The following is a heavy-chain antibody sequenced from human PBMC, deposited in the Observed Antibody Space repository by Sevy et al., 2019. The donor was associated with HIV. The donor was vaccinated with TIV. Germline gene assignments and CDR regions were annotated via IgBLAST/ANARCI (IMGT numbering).Heavy chain of an antibody. CDR2: ISSSGSTI. CDR3: ARDREQYSPYYYYGMDV. D-gene: IGHD1-26*01. Sequence: GGSLRLSCAASGFTFSSYEMNWVRQAPGKGLEWVSYISSSGSTIYYADSVKGRFTIYRDNAKNSLYLQMNSLRAEDMAVYYCARDREQYSPYYYYGMDVWGQGTTVTVSS. V-gene: IGHV3-48*03. J-gene: IGHJ6*02. CDR1: GFTFSSYE.